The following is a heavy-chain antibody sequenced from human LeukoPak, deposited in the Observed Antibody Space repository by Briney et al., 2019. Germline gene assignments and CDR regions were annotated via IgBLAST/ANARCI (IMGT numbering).Heavy chain of an antibody. D-gene: IGHD1-26*01. CDR3: ARDESYGSDY. CDR1: GFTFSDHY. CDR2: ISSSGSTI. J-gene: IGHJ4*02. V-gene: IGHV3-11*01. Sequence: GGPLRLSCAPSGFTFSDHYMIWIRQAPGKGLERVSYISSSGSTIYYADSVRGRFTISRDNAKNSLYLQMNSLRAEDTAVYYCARDESYGSDYWGQGTLVTVSS.